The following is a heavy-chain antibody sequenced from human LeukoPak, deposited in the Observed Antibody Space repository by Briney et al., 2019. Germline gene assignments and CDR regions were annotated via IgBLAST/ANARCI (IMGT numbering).Heavy chain of an antibody. J-gene: IGHJ4*02. V-gene: IGHV4-30-2*01. CDR1: GGSISSGGYY. D-gene: IGHD1-26*01. CDR3: ARDFIGPLVGATPIY. Sequence: SQTLSLTCTVSGGSISSGGYYWSWIRQPPGKDLEWTGYIYHSGSTYYNPSLKSRVTISVDRSKNQFSLKLSSVTAADTAVYYCARDFIGPLVGATPIYWGQGTLVTVSS. CDR2: IYHSGST.